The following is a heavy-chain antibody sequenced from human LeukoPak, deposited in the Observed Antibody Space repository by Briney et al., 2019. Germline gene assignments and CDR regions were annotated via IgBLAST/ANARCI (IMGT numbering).Heavy chain of an antibody. Sequence: ASVKFSCKASGYTFTGYYMHWVRQAPGQGLEWMGWINLNSGGTNYAHKFQGRVTMTRDTSISTAYMELSRLRSDDTAVYYCARDASRGYCSSASCYNWFDPWGQGTLVTVSS. CDR3: ARDASRGYCSSASCYNWFDP. CDR2: INLNSGGT. J-gene: IGHJ5*02. D-gene: IGHD2-2*01. CDR1: GYTFTGYY. V-gene: IGHV1-2*02.